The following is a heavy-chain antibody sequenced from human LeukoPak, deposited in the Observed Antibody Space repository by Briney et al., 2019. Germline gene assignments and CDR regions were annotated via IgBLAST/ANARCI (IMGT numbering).Heavy chain of an antibody. CDR3: AKGSGWYV. CDR2: INTSGGNT. D-gene: IGHD6-19*01. J-gene: IGHJ4*02. CDR1: GFTFSSYA. V-gene: IGHV3-23*01. Sequence: PGGSLRLSCAASGFTFSSYAMTWVRPPPAKGLEWVSVINTSGGNTDYADPVKGRFTISRDNSKNTLYLQMNSLRAEDTAVYYCAKGSGWYVWGQGTLVTVSS.